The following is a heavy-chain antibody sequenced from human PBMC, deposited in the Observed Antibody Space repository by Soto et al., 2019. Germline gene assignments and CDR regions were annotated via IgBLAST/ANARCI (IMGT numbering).Heavy chain of an antibody. D-gene: IGHD6-13*01. CDR3: ARLHSSSSREEPNPGYYYYYGMDV. CDR1: GGTFSSYA. CDR2: IIPIFGTA. V-gene: IGHV1-69*13. J-gene: IGHJ6*02. Sequence: GASVKVSCKASGGTFSSYAISWVRQAPGQGLEWMGGIIPIFGTANYAQKFQGRVTITADESTSTAYMELSSLRSEDTAVYYCARLHSSSSREEPNPGYYYYYGMDVWGQGTTVTVSS.